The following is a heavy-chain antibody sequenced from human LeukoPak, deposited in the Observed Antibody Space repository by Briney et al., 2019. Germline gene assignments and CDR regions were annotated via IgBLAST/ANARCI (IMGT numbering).Heavy chain of an antibody. CDR1: GFTFSSYA. CDR3: AKEGTMSSGTRDLDY. Sequence: PGGSLRLSCAASGFTFSSYAMSWVRQAPGKGLEWVSAISGSGGSTYYADSVKGRFTISRDNSKNTLYPQMNSLRPEDTAVYYCAKEGTMSSGTRDLDYWGQGTLVTVSS. D-gene: IGHD1-1*01. V-gene: IGHV3-23*01. CDR2: ISGSGGST. J-gene: IGHJ4*02.